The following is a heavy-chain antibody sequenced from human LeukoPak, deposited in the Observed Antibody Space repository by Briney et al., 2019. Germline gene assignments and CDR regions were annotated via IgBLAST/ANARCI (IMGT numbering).Heavy chain of an antibody. CDR3: AREEAPNDYGDYPPNAFDI. V-gene: IGHV3-33*01. Sequence: GGSLRLSCAASGFTFSSYGMHWVRQAPGKGLEWVAVIWYDGSNKYYADSVKGRFTISRDNSKNTLYLQMNSLRAEDTAVYYCAREEAPNDYGDYPPNAFDIWGQGTMVTVSS. D-gene: IGHD4-17*01. CDR2: IWYDGSNK. CDR1: GFTFSSYG. J-gene: IGHJ3*02.